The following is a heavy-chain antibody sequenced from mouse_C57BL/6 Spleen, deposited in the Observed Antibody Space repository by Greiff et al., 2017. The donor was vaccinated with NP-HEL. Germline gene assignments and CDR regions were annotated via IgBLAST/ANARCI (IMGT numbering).Heavy chain of an antibody. D-gene: IGHD1-1*01. CDR2: INPYNGGT. V-gene: IGHV1-19*01. CDR3: ARYYYGSSRYYFDY. CDR1: GYTFTDYY. Sequence: EVQLQQSGPVLVKPGASVKMSCKASGYTFTDYYMNWVKQSHGKSLEWIGVINPYNGGTSYNQKFKGKATLTVDKSSSTAYMELNSLTSEDSAVYYCARYYYGSSRYYFDYWGQGTTLTVSS. J-gene: IGHJ2*01.